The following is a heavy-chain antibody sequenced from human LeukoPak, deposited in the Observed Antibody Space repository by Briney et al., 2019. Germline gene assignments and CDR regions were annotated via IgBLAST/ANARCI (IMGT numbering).Heavy chain of an antibody. J-gene: IGHJ4*02. CDR2: IYYSGST. Sequence: SETLSLTCTVSGGSISSYYWSWIRQHPGKGLEWIGYIYYSGSTNYNPSLKSRVTISVDTSKNQFSLKLSSVTAADTAVYYCASSNCSSTSCRPYYFDYWGQGTLVTVSS. CDR3: ASSNCSSTSCRPYYFDY. V-gene: IGHV4-59*01. D-gene: IGHD2-2*01. CDR1: GGSISSYY.